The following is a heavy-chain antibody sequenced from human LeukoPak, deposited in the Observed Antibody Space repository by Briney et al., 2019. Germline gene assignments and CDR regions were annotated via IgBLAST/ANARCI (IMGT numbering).Heavy chain of an antibody. V-gene: IGHV3-23*01. CDR3: AKDKSRYSSGWYYFDY. Sequence: GGSLRLSCEASGFTFSSYAMSWDRQAPGKGLEWVSAISGSGGSTYYADSVKGRFTISRDNSKNTLYLQMNSLRAEDTAVYYCAKDKSRYSSGWYYFDYWGQGTLVTVSS. J-gene: IGHJ4*02. CDR1: GFTFSSYA. CDR2: ISGSGGST. D-gene: IGHD6-19*01.